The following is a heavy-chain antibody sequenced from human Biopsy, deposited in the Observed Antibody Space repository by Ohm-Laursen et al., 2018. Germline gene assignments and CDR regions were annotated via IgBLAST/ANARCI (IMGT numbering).Heavy chain of an antibody. D-gene: IGHD3-22*01. Sequence: GTLSLTCTVSGGSISSYYWTWIRQPPGKGLEWTGDVYYSGSTNRNPSLKSRVTILVDTSKNQFSLKLNSVTAADTAVYYCGRREVVITHDAFDTWGQGTMVTVSS. CDR3: GRREVVITHDAFDT. V-gene: IGHV4-59*08. CDR2: VYYSGST. J-gene: IGHJ3*02. CDR1: GGSISSYY.